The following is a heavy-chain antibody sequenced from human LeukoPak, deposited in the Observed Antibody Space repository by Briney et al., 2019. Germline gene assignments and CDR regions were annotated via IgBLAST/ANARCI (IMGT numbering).Heavy chain of an antibody. CDR3: ARVHSYGYFYYGMDV. CDR1: GFTFSSSA. CDR2: ISNNGGYT. Sequence: PGGSLRLSCAASGFTFSSSAMSWVRQAPGKGLEWVSAISNNGGYTYYADSVQGRFTISRDNSKNTLYLQMNSLRAEDTAVYYCARVHSYGYFYYGMDVWGQGTTVTVSS. D-gene: IGHD5-18*01. V-gene: IGHV3-23*01. J-gene: IGHJ6*02.